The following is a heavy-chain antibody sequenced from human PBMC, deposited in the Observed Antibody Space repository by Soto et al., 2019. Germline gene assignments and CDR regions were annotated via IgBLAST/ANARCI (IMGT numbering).Heavy chain of an antibody. CDR1: GGTFSSYA. J-gene: IGHJ5*02. CDR3: ARDPGSSSWFDP. V-gene: IGHV1-69*13. CDR2: IIPIFGTA. Sequence: SVKVSCKASGGTFSSYAISWVRQAPGQGLEWMGGIIPIFGTANYAQKFQGRVTITADESTSTAYMELSSLRSEDTAVYYCARDPGSSSWFDPWGQGTLVTVSS.